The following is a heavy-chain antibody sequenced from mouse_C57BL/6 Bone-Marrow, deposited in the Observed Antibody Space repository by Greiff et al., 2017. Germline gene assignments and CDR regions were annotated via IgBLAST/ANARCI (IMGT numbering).Heavy chain of an antibody. Sequence: EVKVVESGGGLVKPGGSLKLSCAASGFTFSSYAMSWVRQTPETRLEWVATISDGGSYTYYPDTVKGRFTLSRDNAKNTLYLQMSQLKSEDSAMYYCARRRDDYEAMDYWGQGTSVTVSA. V-gene: IGHV5-4*03. J-gene: IGHJ4*01. CDR2: ISDGGSYT. CDR3: ARRRDDYEAMDY. CDR1: GFTFSSYA.